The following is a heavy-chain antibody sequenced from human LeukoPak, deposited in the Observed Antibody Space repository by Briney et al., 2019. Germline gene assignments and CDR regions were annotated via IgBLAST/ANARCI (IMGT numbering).Heavy chain of an antibody. V-gene: IGHV3-7*01. CDR1: GFTFSSYW. J-gene: IGHJ4*02. CDR3: AQGGYFDWVVAY. Sequence: GSLRLSCAASGFTFSSYWMSWVRQAPGKGLEWVANIKQDGSEKYYVDSVKGRFTISRDNAKNSLYLQMNSLRAEDTAVYYCAQGGYFDWVVAYWGQGTLVTVSS. D-gene: IGHD3-9*01. CDR2: IKQDGSEK.